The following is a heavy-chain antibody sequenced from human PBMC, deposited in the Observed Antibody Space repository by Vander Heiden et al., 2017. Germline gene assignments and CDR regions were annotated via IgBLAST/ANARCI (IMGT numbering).Heavy chain of an antibody. V-gene: IGHV3-33*01. D-gene: IGHD4-17*01. Sequence: QVQLVESGGGVVQPGRSLRLSCAASGLPFSSYGMHWVRQAPGKGLEWVAVIWYDGSNKYYADSVKGRFTISRDNSKNTLYLQMNSLRAEDTAVYYCAREGSYGDYPDYWGQGTLVTVSS. CDR1: GLPFSSYG. J-gene: IGHJ4*02. CDR3: AREGSYGDYPDY. CDR2: IWYDGSNK.